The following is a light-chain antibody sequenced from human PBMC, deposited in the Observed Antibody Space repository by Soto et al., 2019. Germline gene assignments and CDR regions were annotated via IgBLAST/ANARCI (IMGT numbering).Light chain of an antibody. J-gene: IGKJ4*01. CDR1: QSVSSNY. V-gene: IGKV3-20*01. CDR2: GAS. Sequence: EIVLTQSPGTLSLSPGERATLSCRASQSVSSNYLAWYQQKPGQAPRLLIYGASSRATGIPDRFSGSGSGTDFTLTISRLDPEDFAVYYCQQYGSSPLTFGGGTMVEIK. CDR3: QQYGSSPLT.